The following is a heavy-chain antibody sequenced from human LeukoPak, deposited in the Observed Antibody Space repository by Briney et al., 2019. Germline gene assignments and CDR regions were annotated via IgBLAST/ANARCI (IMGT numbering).Heavy chain of an antibody. V-gene: IGHV3-23*01. CDR2: ISATTKNT. CDR3: VKWVAGTV. J-gene: IGHJ4*02. D-gene: IGHD6-19*01. CDR1: GFSFSSYA. Sequence: PGGSLRLSCAASGFSFSSYAMSWVRQAPGKGLEWVSSISATTKNTYYADSVKGRFTITRDNSMNTLYLQINSLRAEDTAVYYCVKWVAGTVWGQGTLVTVSS.